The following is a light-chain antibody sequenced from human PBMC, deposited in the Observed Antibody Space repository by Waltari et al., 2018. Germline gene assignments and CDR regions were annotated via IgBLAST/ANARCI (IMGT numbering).Light chain of an antibody. V-gene: IGKV1-5*01. CDR1: QSISKF. J-gene: IGKJ2*01. CDR2: GAS. CDR3: QQHDNPPFT. Sequence: DIQMTQSPSTLSAFVGDRVTITCRASQSISKFLAWYQLKPGKAPKLLIYGASTLDGGVPSRFSGSGSGAEFTLTISSLQPEDFATYYCQQHDNPPFTFGQGTKLEIK.